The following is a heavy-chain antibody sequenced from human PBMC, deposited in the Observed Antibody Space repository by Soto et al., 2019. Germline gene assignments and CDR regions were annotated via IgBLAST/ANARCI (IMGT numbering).Heavy chain of an antibody. J-gene: IGHJ6*03. CDR2: IRSKANSYAT. D-gene: IGHD3-10*01. Sequence: EVQLVESGGGLVQPGGSLKLSCAASGFTFSGSAMHWVRQASGKGLEWVGRIRSKANSYATAYAASVKGRFTISRDDSKNTAYLQMNSLKTEDTAVYYCTRHDNTMVRGHNYYYYMDVWGKGTTVTVSS. CDR1: GFTFSGSA. V-gene: IGHV3-73*01. CDR3: TRHDNTMVRGHNYYYYMDV.